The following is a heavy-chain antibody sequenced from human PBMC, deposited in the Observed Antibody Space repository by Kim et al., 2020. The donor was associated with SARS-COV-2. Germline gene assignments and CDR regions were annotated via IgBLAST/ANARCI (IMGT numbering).Heavy chain of an antibody. CDR1: GFTFSTYS. V-gene: IGHV3-48*01. J-gene: IGHJ4*02. CDR2: ITNTGSTI. Sequence: GGSLRLSCVASGFTFSTYSMNWVRQAPGKGLEWVSYITNTGSTIYYADSVKGRFTISRDNAMNSLYLQMDILRAEDTAVYYCAPAPSKDYGGGYWSQGTLVTVSS. D-gene: IGHD4-17*01. CDR3: APAPSKDYGGGY.